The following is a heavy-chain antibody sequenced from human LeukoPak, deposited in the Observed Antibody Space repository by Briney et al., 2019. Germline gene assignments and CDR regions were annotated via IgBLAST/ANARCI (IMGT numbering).Heavy chain of an antibody. Sequence: GGSLRLSCAASGFTFRSYAMNWVRQAPGKGLEWVSAFTGSGGSTYYADSVKGRFTISRDNSKNTLFLQMNSLRAEDTAVYYCAKARGSGYYSSFDLWGRGTLVTVSS. D-gene: IGHD6-19*01. CDR3: AKARGSGYYSSFDL. J-gene: IGHJ2*01. V-gene: IGHV3-23*01. CDR2: FTGSGGST. CDR1: GFTFRSYA.